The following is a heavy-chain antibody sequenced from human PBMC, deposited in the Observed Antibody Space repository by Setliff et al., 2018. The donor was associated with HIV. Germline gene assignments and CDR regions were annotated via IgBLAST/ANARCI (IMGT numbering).Heavy chain of an antibody. Sequence: ASVKVSCKASGGTFSSYGISWVRQAPGQGLEWMGGIIPIFRTANYAQKFQGRVTITADESTSTAYMELSSLKSDDTAVYYCARFMAADYYDTSGYFHHWGQGTLVTVSS. CDR1: GGTFSSYG. CDR3: ARFMAADYYDTSGYFHH. V-gene: IGHV1-69*13. J-gene: IGHJ1*01. D-gene: IGHD3-22*01. CDR2: IIPIFRTA.